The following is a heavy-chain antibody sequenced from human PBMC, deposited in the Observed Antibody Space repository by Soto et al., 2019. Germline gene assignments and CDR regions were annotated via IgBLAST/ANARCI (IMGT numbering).Heavy chain of an antibody. CDR1: GYTFTSYG. CDR3: ARSGDSPLYWYFDL. Sequence: GASVKVSCKASGYTFTSYGISWVRQAPGQGLEWMGWINPNSGGTNYAQKFQGWVTMTRDTSISTAYMELSRLRSDDTAVYYCARSGDSPLYWYFDLWGRGTLVTVSS. J-gene: IGHJ2*01. D-gene: IGHD2-21*02. V-gene: IGHV1-2*04. CDR2: INPNSGGT.